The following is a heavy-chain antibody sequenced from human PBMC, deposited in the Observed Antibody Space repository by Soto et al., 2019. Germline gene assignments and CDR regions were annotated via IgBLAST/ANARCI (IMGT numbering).Heavy chain of an antibody. CDR3: ARDKDRQQLGGNYYYGIDV. D-gene: IGHD3-3*02. CDR2: IIPIFSTP. CDR1: GGTFGNSA. J-gene: IGHJ6*02. Sequence: QVQLVQSGAEVKKPRSSVTVSCKASGGTFGNSAISWVRQAPGQGLEWMGGIIPIFSTPDYAQKFQGRVTXTXDXXTSTAYMELTSLRSEDTAVYYCARDKDRQQLGGNYYYGIDVWGQGTTVTVSS. V-gene: IGHV1-69*05.